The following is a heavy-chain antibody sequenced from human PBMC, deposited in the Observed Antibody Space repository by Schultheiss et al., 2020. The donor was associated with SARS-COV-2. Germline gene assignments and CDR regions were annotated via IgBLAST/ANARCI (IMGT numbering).Heavy chain of an antibody. CDR2: MYFSEST. Sequence: SQTLSLTCAVYGGSFSGYYWSWIRQPPGKGLEWIGHMYFSESTYFNPSLKSRVTISVDTSKNQFSLKLSSVTAADTAVYYCARIKCVQPGRCYYGMDVWGQGTTVTVSS. CDR1: GGSFSGYY. J-gene: IGHJ6*02. D-gene: IGHD5-18*01. V-gene: IGHV4-34*09. CDR3: ARIKCVQPGRCYYGMDV.